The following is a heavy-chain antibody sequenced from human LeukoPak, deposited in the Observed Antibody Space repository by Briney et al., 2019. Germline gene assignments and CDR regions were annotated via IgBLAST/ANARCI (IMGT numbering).Heavy chain of an antibody. V-gene: IGHV4-34*01. CDR1: GGSFSGYY. CDR3: AKEPHVLRYFDWLLSAGVIPVDAFDI. Sequence: SETLSLTCAVYGGSFSGYYWSWIRQPPGKGLEWIGEINHSGSTNYNPSLKSRVTISVDTSKNQFSLKLSSVTAADTAVYYCAKEPHVLRYFDWLLSAGVIPVDAFDIWGQGTMVTVSS. D-gene: IGHD3-9*01. CDR2: INHSGST. J-gene: IGHJ3*02.